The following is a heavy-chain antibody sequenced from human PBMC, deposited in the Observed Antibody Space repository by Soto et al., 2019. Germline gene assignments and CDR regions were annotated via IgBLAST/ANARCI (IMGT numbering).Heavy chain of an antibody. Sequence: ASVKVSCKASGGTFSNYAITWVRQAPGQGLEWLGRIIPIFGSTNFAQKFQGRVTLTADESTTTVYMELSSLRSDDTAVYFCAKDGGKDGYFGNWFDPWGQGTLVTVSS. CDR3: AKDGGKDGYFGNWFDP. CDR2: IIPIFGST. J-gene: IGHJ5*02. V-gene: IGHV1-69*13. D-gene: IGHD5-18*01. CDR1: GGTFSNYA.